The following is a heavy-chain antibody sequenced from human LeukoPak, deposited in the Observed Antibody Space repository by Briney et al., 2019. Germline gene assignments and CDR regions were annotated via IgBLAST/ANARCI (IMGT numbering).Heavy chain of an antibody. CDR1: GYSFTSYW. V-gene: IGHV5-51*01. D-gene: IGHD3-10*01. CDR2: IYPGDSDT. CDR3: ARPADYYGSGSYYNIGVFDY. J-gene: IGHJ4*02. Sequence: GESLKISCKGSGYSFTSYWIGWVRQMPGKGLEWMGIIYPGDSDTRYSPSFQGQVTISADKSISTAYLQWSSLKASDTAMYYCARPADYYGSGSYYNIGVFDYWGQGTLVTVSS.